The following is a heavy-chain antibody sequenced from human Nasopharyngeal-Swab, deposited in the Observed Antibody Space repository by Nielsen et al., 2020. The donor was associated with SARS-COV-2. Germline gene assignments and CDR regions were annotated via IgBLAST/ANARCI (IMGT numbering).Heavy chain of an antibody. V-gene: IGHV3-30-3*01. CDR3: ARAPPIAVAGKGVDV. D-gene: IGHD6-19*01. J-gene: IGHJ6*02. Sequence: GESLKISCAASGFTFSSYAMHWVRQAPGKGLEWVAVISYDGSNKYYADSVKGRFTISRDNSKNTLYLQMNSLRAEDTAVYYCARAPPIAVAGKGVDVWGQGTTVTVSS. CDR2: ISYDGSNK. CDR1: GFTFSSYA.